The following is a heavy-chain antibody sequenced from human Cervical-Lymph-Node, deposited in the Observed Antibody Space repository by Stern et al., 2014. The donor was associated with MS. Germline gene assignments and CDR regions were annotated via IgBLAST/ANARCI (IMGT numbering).Heavy chain of an antibody. CDR1: GGRFKSYA. CDR3: ARERSIHYPAFAP. V-gene: IGHV1-69*01. D-gene: IGHD3-10*01. Sequence: VQLVESGAEVKKPGSSVRVSCKASGGRFKSYAFNWLRPAPGQGLEWMGYIVPMFAKATYAKKFQGRVTVTADEATNTGYMELSFLTSEDTAVYYCARERSIHYPAFAPWGQGTLVTVSS. CDR2: IVPMFAKA. J-gene: IGHJ5*02.